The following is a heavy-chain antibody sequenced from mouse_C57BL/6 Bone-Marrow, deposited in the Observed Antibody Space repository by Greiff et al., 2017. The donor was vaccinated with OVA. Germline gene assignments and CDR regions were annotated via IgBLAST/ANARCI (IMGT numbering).Heavy chain of an antibody. CDR3: ANYGSSRGTWFAY. D-gene: IGHD1-1*01. V-gene: IGHV1-50*01. CDR2: IDPSDSYT. Sequence: QVQLQQSGAELVRPGSSVKMSCKTSGYTFTSYGINWVKQRPGQGLEWIGEIDPSDSYTNYNQKFKGKATLTVDTSSSTAYMQLSSLTSEDSAVYYCANYGSSRGTWFAYWGQGTLVTVSA. CDR1: GYTFTSYG. J-gene: IGHJ3*01.